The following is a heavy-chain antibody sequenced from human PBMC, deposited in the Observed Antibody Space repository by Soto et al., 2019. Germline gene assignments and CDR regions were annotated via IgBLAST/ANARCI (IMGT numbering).Heavy chain of an antibody. CDR1: GGSISSYY. CDR2: IYYSGST. V-gene: IGHV4-59*01. CDR3: ARVIAYCSSTSCSHGSSYYYYYGMDV. Sequence: PSQTLSLTCTVSGGSISSYYWSWIRQPPGKGLEWIEYIYYSGSTNYNPSLKSRVTISVDTYKNQFSLKLSSVTAADTAVYYCARVIAYCSSTSCSHGSSYYYYYGMDVWGQGTTVTVSS. D-gene: IGHD2-2*01. J-gene: IGHJ6*02.